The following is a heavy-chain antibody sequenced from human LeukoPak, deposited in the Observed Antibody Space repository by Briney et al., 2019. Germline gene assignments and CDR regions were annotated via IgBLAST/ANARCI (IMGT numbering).Heavy chain of an antibody. CDR1: GGSFSDYF. V-gene: IGHV4-34*01. CDR3: ARGGSHFDY. CDR2: ISHSGST. J-gene: IGHJ4*02. Sequence: PSEALSLTCAVYGGSFSDYFWSWIRQPPGKGLEWIGEISHSGSTTYNPSLRSRVTISGDTSKKQFSLKLSSVTAADTAVYYCARGGSHFDYWGQGTLVTVSS.